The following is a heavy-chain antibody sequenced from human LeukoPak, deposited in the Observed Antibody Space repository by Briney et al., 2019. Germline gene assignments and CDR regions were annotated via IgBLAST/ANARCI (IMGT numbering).Heavy chain of an antibody. J-gene: IGHJ5*02. D-gene: IGHD1-26*01. Sequence: SETLSLTCTVSGGSISSYYWSWIRQPPGKGLEWIGYIYYSGSTNYNPSLKSRVTISVDTSKNQFSLKLSSVTAADTAVYYCARLSRSGSYVWWFDPWGQGTLVTVSS. CDR3: ARLSRSGSYVWWFDP. CDR2: IYYSGST. V-gene: IGHV4-59*01. CDR1: GGSISSYY.